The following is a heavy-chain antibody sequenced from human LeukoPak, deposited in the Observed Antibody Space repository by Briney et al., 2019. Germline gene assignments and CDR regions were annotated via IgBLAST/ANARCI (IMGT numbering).Heavy chain of an antibody. CDR3: ARDLTFGGVIVTHDY. D-gene: IGHD3-16*02. CDR1: GFTFSSHS. CDR2: ISSSSSSI. Sequence: PGGSLRLSCAASGFTFSSHSMNWARQAPGKGLEWVSSISSSSSSIYYADSVKGRFTISRDNAKNSLYLQMNSLRAEDTAVYYCARDLTFGGVIVTHDYWGQGTLVTVSS. V-gene: IGHV3-21*01. J-gene: IGHJ4*02.